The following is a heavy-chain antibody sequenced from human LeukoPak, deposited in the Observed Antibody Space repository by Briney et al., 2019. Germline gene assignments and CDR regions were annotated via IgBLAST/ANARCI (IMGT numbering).Heavy chain of an antibody. CDR2: TRKKSNGNNK. V-gene: IGHV3-72*01. CDR1: GFTFSDHY. J-gene: IGHJ4*02. CDR3: IRVNRNYSFDY. Sequence: PGGSLRLSCAASGFTFSDHYMDWVRQAPGRWLEWVGPTRKKSNGNNKDYVASVKGRFTISRDDSKNSLFLQMNSLKTEDTAVYYCIRVNRNYSFDYWGQGTLVTVSS. D-gene: IGHD1-14*01.